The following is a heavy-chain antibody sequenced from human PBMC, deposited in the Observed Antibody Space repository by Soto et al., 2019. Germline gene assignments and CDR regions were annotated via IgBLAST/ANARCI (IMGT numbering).Heavy chain of an antibody. V-gene: IGHV3-30*18. J-gene: IGHJ4*02. CDR3: AKDRGGDCPDNSCYFGADY. CDR2: ISDTGSSH. D-gene: IGHD2-2*01. CDR1: GFTFSSCG. Sequence: VQLVESGGTVVQPGGSLRLSCVGSGFTFSSCGMHWVRQAPGKGLECVAVISDTGSSHYYAASVEGRFTISRENSKNTLSLHMDRLRVEDTAVYYCAKDRGGDCPDNSCYFGADYWGQGTPVTVSS.